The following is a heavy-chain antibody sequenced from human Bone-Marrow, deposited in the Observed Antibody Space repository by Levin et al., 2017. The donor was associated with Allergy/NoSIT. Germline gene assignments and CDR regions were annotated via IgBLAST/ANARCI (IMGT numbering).Heavy chain of an antibody. CDR3: ARGDWTDFYFDF. J-gene: IGHJ4*02. CDR1: GDSISSGSYY. V-gene: IGHV4-39*02. Sequence: SETLSLTCTVSGDSISSGSYYWHWIRQPPGKGLEWIGSFYTGSTHYSPSLKGRVTVSVDTSTDQLSLKVNSLTAADTGVYYCARGDWTDFYFDFWGQGILVTVSS. CDR2: FYTGST. D-gene: IGHD1-1*01.